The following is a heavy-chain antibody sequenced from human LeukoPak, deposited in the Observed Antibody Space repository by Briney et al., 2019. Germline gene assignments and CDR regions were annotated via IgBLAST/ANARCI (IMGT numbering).Heavy chain of an antibody. D-gene: IGHD6-19*01. CDR1: GGSISSSSYY. J-gene: IGHJ4*02. CDR2: IYYSGST. V-gene: IGHV4-39*01. CDR3: ARRGSSGWYGYFDY. Sequence: SETLSLTCTVSGGSISSSSYYWGWIRQPPGKGLEWIGSIYYSGSTYYNPSLKSRVTISVDTSKNQFSLKLSSVTAADTAVYYCARRGSSGWYGYFDYWGQGTLVTVSS.